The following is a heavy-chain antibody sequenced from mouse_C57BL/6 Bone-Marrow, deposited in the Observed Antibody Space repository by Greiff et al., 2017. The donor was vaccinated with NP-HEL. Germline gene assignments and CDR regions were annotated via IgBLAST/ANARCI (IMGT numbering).Heavy chain of an antibody. CDR3: ARYDYDSAWFAY. CDR1: GYTFTNYW. J-gene: IGHJ3*01. CDR2: IYPGGGYT. D-gene: IGHD2-4*01. Sequence: LVESGAELVRPGTSVKMSCKASGYTFTNYWIGWAKQRPGHGLEWIGDIYPGGGYTNYNEKFKGKATLTADQSSSTAYMQFSSLTSEDSAIYYCARYDYDSAWFAYWGQGTLVTVSA. V-gene: IGHV1-63*01.